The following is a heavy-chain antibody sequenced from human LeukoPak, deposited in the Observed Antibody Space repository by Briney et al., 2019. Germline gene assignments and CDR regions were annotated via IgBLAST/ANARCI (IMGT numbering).Heavy chain of an antibody. CDR2: IYHSGST. J-gene: IGHJ4*02. CDR3: ARGRPARFDY. V-gene: IGHV4-39*07. CDR1: GGSISSSSYY. D-gene: IGHD2-15*01. Sequence: SETLSLTCTVSGGSISSSSYYWGWIRQPPGKGLEWIGEIYHSGSTNYNPSLKSRVTISVDKSKNQFSLRLSSVTAADTAVYYCARGRPARFDYWGQGTLVTVSS.